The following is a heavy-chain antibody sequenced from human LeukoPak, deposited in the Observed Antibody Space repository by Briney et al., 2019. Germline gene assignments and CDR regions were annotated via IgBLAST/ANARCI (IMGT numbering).Heavy chain of an antibody. V-gene: IGHV3-74*01. J-gene: IGHJ5*02. D-gene: IGHD5-12*01. CDR3: AKESDSGYHSEGPKT. CDR1: GFTFSSDW. CDR2: INGDGSST. Sequence: GGSLRLSCAASGFTFSSDWMHWVRQAPGKGLVCVSYINGDGSSTNYADSVRGRFTISRDKSKNTLYLQMNSLRAEDTAVYSCAKESDSGYHSEGPKTWGLGTLVTVSS.